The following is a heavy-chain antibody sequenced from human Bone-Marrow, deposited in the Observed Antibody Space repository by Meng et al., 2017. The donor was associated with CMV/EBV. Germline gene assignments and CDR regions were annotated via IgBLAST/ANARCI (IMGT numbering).Heavy chain of an antibody. Sequence: AHGVTFGEDGMDWGRQAPGKGLEWVSHSTWNGDNTAYAASVKGRFTVSRDNVKNSLSLQMNSLRAEDTALYYCARDVEGMVIPHFDYWGQGTLVTVSS. CDR1: GVTFGEDG. J-gene: IGHJ4*02. CDR2: STWNGDNT. D-gene: IGHD3-3*01. CDR3: ARDVEGMVIPHFDY. V-gene: IGHV3-20*03.